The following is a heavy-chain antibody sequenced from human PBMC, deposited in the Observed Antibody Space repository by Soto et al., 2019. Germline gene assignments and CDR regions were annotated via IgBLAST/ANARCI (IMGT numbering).Heavy chain of an antibody. CDR1: GGTFSSYA. Sequence: QVQLVQSGAEVKKPGSSVKVSCKASGGTFSSYAINWVRQAPGQGLEWMGGISPIFATADYAQKFQGRVTITADASTSTAYMELSSLSSEDTAVYYCAQCLLGVNYYYGMDVWGQGTTVTVSS. CDR3: AQCLLGVNYYYGMDV. D-gene: IGHD3-16*01. V-gene: IGHV1-69*12. CDR2: ISPIFATA. J-gene: IGHJ6*02.